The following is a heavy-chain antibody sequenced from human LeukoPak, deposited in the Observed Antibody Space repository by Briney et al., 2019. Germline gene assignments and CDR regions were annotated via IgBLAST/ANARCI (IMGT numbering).Heavy chain of an antibody. D-gene: IGHD6-19*01. CDR1: GGSISSSSYY. V-gene: IGHV4-39*01. Sequence: SETLSLTCTVSGGSISSSSYYLGWIRQPPGKGLEWIGSIYYSGSTHYNPSLKSRVTISVDTSKNQFSLKLSSVTAADTAVYYCARQDSSGWYCFDYWGQGTPVTVSS. CDR2: IYYSGST. J-gene: IGHJ4*02. CDR3: ARQDSSGWYCFDY.